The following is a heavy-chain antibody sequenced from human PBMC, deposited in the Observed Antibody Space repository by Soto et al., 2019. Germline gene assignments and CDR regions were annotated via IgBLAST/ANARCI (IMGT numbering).Heavy chain of an antibody. V-gene: IGHV1-24*01. J-gene: IGHJ5*02. D-gene: IGHD5-12*01. Sequence: ASVKVSCKVSGYTLTELSMHWVRQAPGKGLEWMGGFDPEDGETIYAQKFQGRVTMTEDTSTDTAYRVLSSLRSEDTAVYYCAGMANSGYDLRWFDPWGQGTLVTVSS. CDR1: GYTLTELS. CDR3: AGMANSGYDLRWFDP. CDR2: FDPEDGET.